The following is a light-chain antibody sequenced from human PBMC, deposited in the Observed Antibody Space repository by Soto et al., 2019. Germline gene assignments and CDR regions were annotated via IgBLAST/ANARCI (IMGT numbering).Light chain of an antibody. Sequence: QSVLTQPASVSGSPGQSITISCTGTSSDIGGYNYVSSYQQHPGKVPKLIIYDVSNRPSGVSNRFSGSKSGNAASLTISGLQAEDESDYYCSSYTSTSTIYVFGSGTKVTVL. V-gene: IGLV2-14*03. CDR2: DVS. J-gene: IGLJ1*01. CDR3: SSYTSTSTIYV. CDR1: SSDIGGYNY.